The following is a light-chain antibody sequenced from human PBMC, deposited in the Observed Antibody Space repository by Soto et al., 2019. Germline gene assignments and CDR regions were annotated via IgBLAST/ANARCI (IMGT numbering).Light chain of an antibody. CDR1: SSDVGNYNY. CDR2: DVS. Sequence: QSALTQPRSVSGSPGQSVTISCTGTSSDVGNYNYVSWYQQHPGKAPKLMIYDVSKRPSGVPDRCSGSKSGNTASLTISGLQAEDEADYYCCSWGGSYTVLGGGTKVTVL. J-gene: IGLJ3*02. V-gene: IGLV2-11*01. CDR3: CSWGGSYTV.